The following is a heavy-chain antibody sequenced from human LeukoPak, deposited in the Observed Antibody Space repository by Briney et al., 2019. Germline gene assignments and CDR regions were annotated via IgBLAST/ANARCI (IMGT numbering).Heavy chain of an antibody. CDR2: IYYSGST. J-gene: IGHJ4*02. CDR3: AGGYRYYVDY. Sequence: PSETLSLTCAVSGGPISTYYWSWIRQPPGKGLEWIGYIYYSGSTNYNPSLKSRVTMSVDTSKNQFSLKLTSVTAADTAVYYCAGGYRYYVDYWGQGILVPVSS. V-gene: IGHV4-59*01. D-gene: IGHD3-10*01. CDR1: GGPISTYY.